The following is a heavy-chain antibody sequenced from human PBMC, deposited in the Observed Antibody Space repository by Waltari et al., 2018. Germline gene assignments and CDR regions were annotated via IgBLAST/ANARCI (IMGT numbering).Heavy chain of an antibody. CDR1: GYIFTGIY. J-gene: IGHJ4*02. CDR2: TNPHSGDT. Sequence: QVQLVQSGAEVRKHGASVKVSCKASGYIFTGIYINWVRQAPGQGFEWMGWTNPHSGDTNYAQKFRGRITMTRDTAITTAYIELSSLTSDDTAVYYCARGSSRVDFWGQGTLVTVSS. CDR3: ARGSSRVDF. D-gene: IGHD2-2*01. V-gene: IGHV1-2*02.